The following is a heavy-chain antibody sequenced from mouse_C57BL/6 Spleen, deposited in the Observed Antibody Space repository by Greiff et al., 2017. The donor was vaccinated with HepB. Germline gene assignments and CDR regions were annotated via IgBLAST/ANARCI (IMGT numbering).Heavy chain of an antibody. CDR3: ARYPNCDSYAIDY. V-gene: IGHV1-72*01. J-gene: IGHJ4*01. D-gene: IGHD4-1*02. Sequence: QVQLQQPGAELVKPGASVKLSCKASGYTFTSYWMHWVKQRPGRGLEWIGRIDPKSGGTKYNEKFKSKATLTVDKPSSTAYMQLSSLTSEDSAVYYCARYPNCDSYAIDYWGQGTSVTVSS. CDR2: IDPKSGGT. CDR1: GYTFTSYW.